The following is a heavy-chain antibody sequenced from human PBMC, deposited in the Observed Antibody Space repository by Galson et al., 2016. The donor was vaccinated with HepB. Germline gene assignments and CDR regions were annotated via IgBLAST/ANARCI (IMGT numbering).Heavy chain of an antibody. D-gene: IGHD2-15*01. CDR1: GFAFRSYA. J-gene: IGHJ4*02. CDR3: ARDWVVGAAPRGMVY. Sequence: SLRLSCAASGFAFRSYAMHWVRQAPGKGLEWVALSWYDGSKEFYSDSVRGRFTISRDISKNTVYLQMNSLRAEDTALYYCARDWVVGAAPRGMVYWGQGALVTVSS. CDR2: SWYDGSKE. V-gene: IGHV3-33*01.